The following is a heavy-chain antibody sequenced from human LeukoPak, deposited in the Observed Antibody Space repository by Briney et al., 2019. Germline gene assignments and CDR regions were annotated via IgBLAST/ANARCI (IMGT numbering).Heavy chain of an antibody. CDR1: GGSISSGGYY. Sequence: PSQTLSLTCTVSGGSISSGGYYWSWIRQPPGKGLEWIGYINYSGSTNYNPSLKSRVTISIDTSKNQFSLKLSSVTAADTAVYYCARDYFTSYYYYGMDVWGQGTTVTVSS. D-gene: IGHD2/OR15-2a*01. V-gene: IGHV4-61*08. CDR2: INYSGST. CDR3: ARDYFTSYYYYGMDV. J-gene: IGHJ6*02.